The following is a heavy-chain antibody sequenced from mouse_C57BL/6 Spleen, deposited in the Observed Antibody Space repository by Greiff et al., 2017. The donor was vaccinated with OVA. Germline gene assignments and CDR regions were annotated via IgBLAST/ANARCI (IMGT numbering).Heavy chain of an antibody. CDR3: TRSGGNSLFAY. J-gene: IGHJ3*01. CDR2: IDPETGGT. V-gene: IGHV1-15*01. D-gene: IGHD2-1*01. CDR1: VYTFTDYE. Sequence: QVQLKQSGAELVRPGASVTLSCKASVYTFTDYEIHWVKQTPVHGLEWIGAIDPETGGTAYNQKFKGKAILTADKSSSTAYMELRSLTSEDSAVYYCTRSGGNSLFAYWGQGTLVTVSA.